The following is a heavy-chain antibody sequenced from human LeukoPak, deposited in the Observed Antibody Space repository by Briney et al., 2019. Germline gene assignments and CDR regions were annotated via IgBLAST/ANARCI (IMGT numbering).Heavy chain of an antibody. CDR1: GFTFSSYS. J-gene: IGHJ4*02. D-gene: IGHD3-10*01. CDR3: ARDGGATLVRGVITFDY. Sequence: GGSLRLSCAASGFTFSSYSMNWVRQAPGKGLEWVSYISSSSSTIHYADSVKGRFTISRDNTKNSLYLQMNSLRAEDTAVYYCARDGGATLVRGVITFDYWGQGTLVTVSS. V-gene: IGHV3-48*04. CDR2: ISSSSSTI.